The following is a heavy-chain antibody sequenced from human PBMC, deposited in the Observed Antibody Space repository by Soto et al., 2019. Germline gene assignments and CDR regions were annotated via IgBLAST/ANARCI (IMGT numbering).Heavy chain of an antibody. CDR3: AKGCSGGSCYSGP. V-gene: IGHV1-69*13. CDR2: IIPIFGTA. J-gene: IGHJ5*02. D-gene: IGHD2-15*01. CDR1: GGTFSSYA. Sequence: SVKVSCKASGGTFSSYALSWVRQSPGQGLEWMGGIIPIFGTANYAQKFQGRVTITADESTSTAYMELSSLRSEDMAVYYCAKGCSGGSCYSGPWGQGTLVTVSS.